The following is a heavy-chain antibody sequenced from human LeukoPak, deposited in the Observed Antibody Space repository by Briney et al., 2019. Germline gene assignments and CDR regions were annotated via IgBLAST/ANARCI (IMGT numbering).Heavy chain of an antibody. CDR3: ARGISGGSWGFDP. D-gene: IGHD2-15*01. CDR2: IYTSGST. Sequence: SETLSLTCTVSGGSISSYYWSWIRQPAGKGLGWIGRIYTSGSTNCNPSLKSRVTMSVDTSKNQFSLKLSSVTAADTAVYYCARGISGGSWGFDPRGQGTLVTVSS. J-gene: IGHJ5*02. V-gene: IGHV4-4*07. CDR1: GGSISSYY.